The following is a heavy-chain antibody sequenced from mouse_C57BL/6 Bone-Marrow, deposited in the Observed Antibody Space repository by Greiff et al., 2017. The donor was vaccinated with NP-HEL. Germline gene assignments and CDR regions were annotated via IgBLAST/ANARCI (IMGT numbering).Heavy chain of an antibody. J-gene: IGHJ4*01. CDR2: ISNGGGST. CDR1: GFTFSDYY. D-gene: IGHD2-2*01. V-gene: IGHV5-12*01. Sequence: EVQVVESGGGLVQPGGSLKLSCAASGFTFSDYYMYWVRQTPEKRLEWVAYISNGGGSTYYPDNVKGRFTISRDNAKNPLYLQMSRLKSEDTAMYYCARLYGYDGLAMDYWGQGTSVTVSS. CDR3: ARLYGYDGLAMDY.